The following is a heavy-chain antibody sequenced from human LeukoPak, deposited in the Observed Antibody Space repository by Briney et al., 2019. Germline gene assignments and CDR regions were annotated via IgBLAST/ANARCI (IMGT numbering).Heavy chain of an antibody. Sequence: SETLSLTCTVSGGSISSYYWSWIRQPPGKGLEWIGYIYYSGSTNYNPSLKSRVTISVDTSKNQFSLKLSSVTAADTAVYYCARQEYSYNSAFDYWGQGTLVTVSS. D-gene: IGHD5-18*01. J-gene: IGHJ4*02. CDR1: GGSISSYY. CDR3: ARQEYSYNSAFDY. V-gene: IGHV4-59*08. CDR2: IYYSGST.